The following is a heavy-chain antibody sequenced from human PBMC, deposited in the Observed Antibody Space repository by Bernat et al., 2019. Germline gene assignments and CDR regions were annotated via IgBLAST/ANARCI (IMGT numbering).Heavy chain of an antibody. J-gene: IGHJ4*02. Sequence: QVQLVESGGGVVQPGRSLRLSCAASRFTFSSYGMHWVRQAPGKGLEWVAVIWYDGSNKYYGDSVKGRFIISRDNSKNTLYLQMNSRRAEDTAVYYCARGGSSSWYEVFYWGQGTLVTVSS. CDR3: ARGGSSSWYEVFY. D-gene: IGHD6-13*01. CDR2: IWYDGSNK. CDR1: RFTFSSYG. V-gene: IGHV3-33*01.